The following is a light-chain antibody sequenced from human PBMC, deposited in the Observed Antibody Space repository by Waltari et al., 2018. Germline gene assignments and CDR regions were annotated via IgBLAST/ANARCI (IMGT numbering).Light chain of an antibody. CDR3: QTGGHGTWV. Sequence: GASVKLTCTLDSGHSNNIVAWLQRRPEKGPRYLMKVNSDGSHTKGDDIPDRFSGSSSGPERYLTISSLQSEDEADYYCQTGGHGTWVFGGGTKLTVL. CDR1: SGHSNNI. V-gene: IGLV4-69*01. CDR2: VNSDGSH. J-gene: IGLJ3*02.